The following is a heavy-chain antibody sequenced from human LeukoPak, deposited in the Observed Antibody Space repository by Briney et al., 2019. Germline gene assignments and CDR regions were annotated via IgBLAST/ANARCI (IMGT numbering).Heavy chain of an antibody. J-gene: IGHJ6*03. CDR3: ARHIGGGIEDMDV. Sequence: SETLSLTCIVSGGSIGTYYWSWIRQSPGKGLEWIGYIYVTGSTRYNPYLQSRVTISVDTSRNQFFLKMSSVTAADTAVYYCARHIGGGIEDMDVWGTGTKVAVSS. V-gene: IGHV4-59*08. D-gene: IGHD3-16*02. CDR1: GGSIGTYY. CDR2: IYVTGST.